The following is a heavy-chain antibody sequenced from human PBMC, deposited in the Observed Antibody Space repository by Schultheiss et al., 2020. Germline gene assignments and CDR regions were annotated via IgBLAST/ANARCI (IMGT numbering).Heavy chain of an antibody. Sequence: SCAASGFTFSSYAMHWVRQAPGKGLEWVAVISYDGSNKYYADSVKGRFTISRDNSKNTLYLQMNSLRAEDTAVYYCARDKVNYDFWSGYLFDYWGQGTLVTVSS. CDR2: ISYDGSNK. CDR1: GFTFSSYA. J-gene: IGHJ4*02. CDR3: ARDKVNYDFWSGYLFDY. D-gene: IGHD3-3*01. V-gene: IGHV3-30*04.